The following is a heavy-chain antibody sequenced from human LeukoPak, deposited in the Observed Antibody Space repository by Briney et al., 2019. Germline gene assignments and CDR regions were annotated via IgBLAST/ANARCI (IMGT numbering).Heavy chain of an antibody. V-gene: IGHV1-2*06. J-gene: IGHJ4*02. CDR3: ARGFITGTSYFDY. CDR2: INPNSGDT. CDR1: GYTFTSIT. Sequence: ASVKVSCKASGYTFTSITINWVRQAPGQGLEWMGRINPNSGDTNYAQKFQGRVTMTRDTSISTAYMELSRLRSDDTAVYYCARGFITGTSYFDYWGQGTLVTVSS. D-gene: IGHD1-20*01.